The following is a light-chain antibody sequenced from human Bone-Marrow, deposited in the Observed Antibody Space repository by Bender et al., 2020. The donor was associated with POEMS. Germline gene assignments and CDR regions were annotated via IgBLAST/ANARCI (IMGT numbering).Light chain of an antibody. CDR2: DVN. V-gene: IGLV2-8*01. CDR3: ASFGGSNV. Sequence: QSALTQPASLSGSPGQSITISCTGASSDISAYNYVSWYQQHPGKAPKLMIYDVNKRPSGVPDRFSGSKSGNTASLTVSGLQAEDEADYYCASFGGSNVFGTGTKVTVL. J-gene: IGLJ1*01. CDR1: SSDISAYNY.